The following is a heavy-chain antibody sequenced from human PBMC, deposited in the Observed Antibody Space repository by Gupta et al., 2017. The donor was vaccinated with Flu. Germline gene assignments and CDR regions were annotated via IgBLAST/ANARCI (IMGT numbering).Heavy chain of an antibody. J-gene: IGHJ5*02. CDR3: TRLGGFKVGYNWFDT. V-gene: IGHV4-34*01. CDR2: IDHSGGT. CDR1: RGAY. D-gene: IGHD1-26*01. Sequence: RGAYWSWIRHPPGKGPEWIGEIDHSGGTNYNPSLKSRVTRSVDTSKNKFSMNLYSVTAADTAIYECTRLGGFKVGYNWFDTWGQGTLGTVSS.